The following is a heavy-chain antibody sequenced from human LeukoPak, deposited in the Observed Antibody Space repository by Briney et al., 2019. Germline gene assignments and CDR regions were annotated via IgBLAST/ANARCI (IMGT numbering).Heavy chain of an antibody. CDR3: ARDSHSILRYFDSPAFDP. J-gene: IGHJ5*02. CDR1: GGSISSSSYY. D-gene: IGHD3-9*01. V-gene: IGHV4-39*07. CDR2: IYYSGST. Sequence: SETLSLTCTVSGGSISSSSYYWGWIRQPPGKGLEWIGSIYYSGSTYYNPSLKSRVTISVDTSKNQFSLKLSSVTAADTAVYYCARDSHSILRYFDSPAFDPWGQGTLVTVSS.